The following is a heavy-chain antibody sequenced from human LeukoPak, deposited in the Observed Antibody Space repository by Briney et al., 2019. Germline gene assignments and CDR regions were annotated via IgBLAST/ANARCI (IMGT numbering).Heavy chain of an antibody. CDR3: AKVAAWDNYYYYYYYMDV. V-gene: IGHV3-23*01. J-gene: IGHJ6*03. D-gene: IGHD1/OR15-1a*01. CDR2: TSESGGST. Sequence: GGSLRLSCEASGFTFSSYAMGWVRQAPGKGLEWVSVTSESGGSTHYADSVKGRFTIYRDNSKNTLYLQMNSLRAEDTAVYYCAKVAAWDNYYYYYYYMDVWGKGTTVTVSS. CDR1: GFTFSSYA.